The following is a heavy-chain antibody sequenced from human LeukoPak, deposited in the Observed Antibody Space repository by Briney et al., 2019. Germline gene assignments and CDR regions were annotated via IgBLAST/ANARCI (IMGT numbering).Heavy chain of an antibody. Sequence: PGGSLRLSRVASGFTFDDYSIHWVCQAAGKGLEWVSLISGDGGSTYYADSVKGRFTISRDNSKNSLYLQMNSLRTEDTALYYCAKDIDTRGTNAFYIWGQGTMVTVSS. J-gene: IGHJ3*02. CDR3: AKDIDTRGTNAFYI. D-gene: IGHD2-15*01. CDR1: GFTFDDYS. CDR2: ISGDGGST. V-gene: IGHV3-43*02.